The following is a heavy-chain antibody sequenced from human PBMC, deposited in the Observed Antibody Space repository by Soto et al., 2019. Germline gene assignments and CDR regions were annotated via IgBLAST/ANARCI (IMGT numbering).Heavy chain of an antibody. CDR3: ARPRYSSGWYGATDAFDI. D-gene: IGHD6-19*01. CDR2: IYPGDSDT. J-gene: IGHJ3*02. Sequence: PGESLKISCKGSGYSFTSYWIGWVRQMPGKGLEWMGIIYPGDSDTRYSPSFQGQVTISADKSISTAYLQWSSLKASDTAMYYCARPRYSSGWYGATDAFDIWGQGTMVTVS. CDR1: GYSFTSYW. V-gene: IGHV5-51*01.